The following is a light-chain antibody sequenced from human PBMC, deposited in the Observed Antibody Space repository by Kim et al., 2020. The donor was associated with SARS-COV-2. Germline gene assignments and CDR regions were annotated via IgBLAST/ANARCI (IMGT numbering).Light chain of an antibody. V-gene: IGKV1-27*01. J-gene: IGKJ2*01. CDR1: QDISYY. Sequence: ASVGDRVTTTGGASQDISYYLAGFQKKPGKGPKLLVYAASAWQSGVPSRFSGSGSGTDFTLTISSLQPEDVATYNCKNYNRAPYTFGQGNKVEI. CDR2: AAS. CDR3: KNYNRAPYT.